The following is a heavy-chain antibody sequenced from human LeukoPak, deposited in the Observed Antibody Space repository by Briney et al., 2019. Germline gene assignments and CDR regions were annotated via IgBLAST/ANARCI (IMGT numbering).Heavy chain of an antibody. CDR3: VRGGIASAFDI. CDR2: IISNENSA. Sequence: GGSLRLSCAVSGFTFSNYGMNWVRQTPGKGLVWVSRIISNENSATYADSVKGRFTISRDNAKNTLYLQMNSLRAEDTAVYYCVRGGIASAFDIWGQGTMVTVSS. D-gene: IGHD6-13*01. V-gene: IGHV3-74*01. CDR1: GFTFSNYG. J-gene: IGHJ3*02.